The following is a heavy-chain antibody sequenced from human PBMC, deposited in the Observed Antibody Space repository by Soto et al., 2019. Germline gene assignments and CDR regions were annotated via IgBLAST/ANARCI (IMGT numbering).Heavy chain of an antibody. V-gene: IGHV3-53*01. CDR1: GFTVSSNY. J-gene: IGHJ4*02. CDR3: ARVADYYGSGSYSHTSYFDY. Sequence: GGSLRLSCAASGFTVSSNYMSWVRQAPGKGLEWVAVIYSGGSTYYSDAVKGRCTISRGNSKNTLYFQMNSLRAEDTAVYYCARVADYYGSGSYSHTSYFDYWGQGTLVTVSS. D-gene: IGHD3-10*01. CDR2: IYSGGST.